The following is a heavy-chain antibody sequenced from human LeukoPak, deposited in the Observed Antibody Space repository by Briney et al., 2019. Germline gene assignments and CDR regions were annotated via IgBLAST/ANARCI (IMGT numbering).Heavy chain of an antibody. CDR2: INHSGST. CDR1: GGSFSGYY. Sequence: SETLSLTCAVYGGSFSGYYWSWIRQPPGKGLEWIGEINHSGSTNYNPSLKSRVTISVDTSKNQFSLKLSSVTAADTAVYYCARNVRRHFDYWGQGTLVTVSS. J-gene: IGHJ4*02. D-gene: IGHD6-6*01. CDR3: ARNVRRHFDY. V-gene: IGHV4-34*01.